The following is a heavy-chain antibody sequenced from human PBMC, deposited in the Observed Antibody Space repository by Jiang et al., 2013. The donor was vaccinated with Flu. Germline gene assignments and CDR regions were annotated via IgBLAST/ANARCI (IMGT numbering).Heavy chain of an antibody. Sequence: QLVESGAEVKKPGESLRISCKGSGYSFTSYWISWVRQMPGKGLEWMGRIDPSDSYTNYSPSFQGHVTISADKSISTAYLQWSSLKASDTAMYYCAREWGAAEQWLVRDAFDIWGQGTMVTVSS. D-gene: IGHD6-19*01. CDR3: AREWGAAEQWLVRDAFDI. V-gene: IGHV5-10-1*01. CDR2: IDPSDSYT. J-gene: IGHJ3*02. CDR1: GYSFTSYW.